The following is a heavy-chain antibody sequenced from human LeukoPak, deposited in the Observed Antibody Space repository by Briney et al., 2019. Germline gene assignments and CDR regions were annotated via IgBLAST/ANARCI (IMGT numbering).Heavy chain of an antibody. CDR1: GGSFSGYY. CDR3: ARVKRITMIVVVTKEYYFDY. Sequence: SETLSLTCAVDGGSFSGYYWSWIRQPPGKGLEWIGEINHSGSTNYNPSLKSRVTISVDTSKNQFSLKLSSVTAADTAVYYCARVKRITMIVVVTKEYYFDYWGQGTLVTVSS. J-gene: IGHJ4*02. V-gene: IGHV4-34*01. CDR2: INHSGST. D-gene: IGHD3-22*01.